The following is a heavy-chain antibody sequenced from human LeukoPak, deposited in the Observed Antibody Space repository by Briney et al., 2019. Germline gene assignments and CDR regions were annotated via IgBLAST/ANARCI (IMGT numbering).Heavy chain of an antibody. Sequence: GGSLRLSCSASRFTFSTYPMHWVRQAPGRGLEYVSAINNYGDSTYYADSVKGRFTISRDNSKNTLFLQMSSLRAEDTAVYSCVKPDLAVAGTRYFDSWGQGTLVTVSS. V-gene: IGHV3-64D*06. CDR2: INNYGDST. J-gene: IGHJ4*02. CDR3: VKPDLAVAGTRYFDS. CDR1: RFTFSTYP. D-gene: IGHD6-19*01.